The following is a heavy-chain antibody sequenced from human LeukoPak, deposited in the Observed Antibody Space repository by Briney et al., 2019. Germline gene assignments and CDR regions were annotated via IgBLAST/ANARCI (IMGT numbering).Heavy chain of an antibody. CDR3: ARDGLPYYYAMGV. J-gene: IGHJ6*02. Sequence: GGSLRLSCAASGFTSNSNSMHWVRQAPGKGLEWISSISGSGTYIYYADSVKGRFTISRDNAKNSLYLQMNSLRAEDTAVYYCARDGLPYYYAMGVWGQGTTVTVSS. V-gene: IGHV3-21*01. CDR1: GFTSNSNS. CDR2: ISGSGTYI.